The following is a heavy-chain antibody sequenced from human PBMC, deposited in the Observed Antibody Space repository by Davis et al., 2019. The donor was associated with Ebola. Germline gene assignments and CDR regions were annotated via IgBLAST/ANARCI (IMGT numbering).Heavy chain of an antibody. V-gene: IGHV3-30*03. CDR2: ISYDGSNK. J-gene: IGHJ6*02. CDR3: ARDEGYCSSTSCYYYYGMDV. Sequence: PGGSLRLPCAASGFTFSSYGMHWVRQAPGKGLEWVAVISYDGSNKYYADSVKGRFTISRDNSKHTLYLQMNSLRAEDTAVYYCARDEGYCSSTSCYYYYGMDVWGQGTTVTVSS. CDR1: GFTFSSYG. D-gene: IGHD2-2*01.